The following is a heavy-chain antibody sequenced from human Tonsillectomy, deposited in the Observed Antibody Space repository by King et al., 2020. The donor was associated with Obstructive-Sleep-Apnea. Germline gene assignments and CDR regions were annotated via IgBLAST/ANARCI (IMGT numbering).Heavy chain of an antibody. Sequence: VQLVQSGTEVKKPGSSVKVSCKASGDTFSNFAISWVRQAPGRGLQWMGGIIPIFGTSKYAQNFQGRVTIIADESTSTASMALSSLTSEDTAVYYCAGYVDSSGDYPLPFDIWGQGTLVTVSS. CDR3: AGYVDSSGDYPLPFDI. V-gene: IGHV1-69*01. CDR1: GDTFSNFA. J-gene: IGHJ3*02. CDR2: IIPIFGTS. D-gene: IGHD3-22*01.